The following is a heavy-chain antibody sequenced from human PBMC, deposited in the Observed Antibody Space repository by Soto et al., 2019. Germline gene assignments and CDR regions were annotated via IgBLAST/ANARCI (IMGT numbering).Heavy chain of an antibody. V-gene: IGHV4-59*01. CDR1: GGSISSYY. J-gene: IGHJ5*02. Sequence: PSETLSLTCTVSGGSISSYYWSWIRQPPGKGLEWIGYIYYSGSTNYNPSLKSRVTISVDTSKNQFSLKLSSVTAADTAVYYCARDLFRDYDSSGYYSRGGFDPWGQGTLVTSPQ. D-gene: IGHD3-22*01. CDR2: IYYSGST. CDR3: ARDLFRDYDSSGYYSRGGFDP.